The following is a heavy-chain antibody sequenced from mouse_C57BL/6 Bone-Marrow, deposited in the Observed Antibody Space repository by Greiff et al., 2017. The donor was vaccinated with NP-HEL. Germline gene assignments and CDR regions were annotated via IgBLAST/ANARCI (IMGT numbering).Heavy chain of an antibody. V-gene: IGHV1-47*01. CDR2: FHPYNDDT. J-gene: IGHJ2*01. Sequence: VQLQQSGAELVKPGASVKMSCKASGYTFTTYPIEWVKQNHGKSLEWIGNFHPYNDDTEYNEKFKNKATLTVEKSSSTVYLELIRLTSDYSSVYYCARGGNYWYYFDYWGQGTTLTVSS. CDR1: GYTFTTYP. CDR3: ARGGNYWYYFDY. D-gene: IGHD2-1*01.